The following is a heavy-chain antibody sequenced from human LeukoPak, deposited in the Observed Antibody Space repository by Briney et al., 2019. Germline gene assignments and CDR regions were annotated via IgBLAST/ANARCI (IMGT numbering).Heavy chain of an antibody. Sequence: GGFLRLSCAASGFTFSSYGMSWVRQAPGKGLEWVSAISGSGGSTYYADSVKGRFTISRDNSKNTLYLQMNSLRAEDTAVYYCAKNLVVPAAPHDYWGQGTLVTVSS. V-gene: IGHV3-23*01. J-gene: IGHJ4*02. CDR2: ISGSGGST. CDR3: AKNLVVPAAPHDY. D-gene: IGHD2-2*01. CDR1: GFTFSSYG.